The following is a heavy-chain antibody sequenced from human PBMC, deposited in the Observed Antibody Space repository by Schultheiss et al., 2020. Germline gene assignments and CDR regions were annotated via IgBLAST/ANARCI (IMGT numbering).Heavy chain of an antibody. CDR3: ARLQLVPLRWFDP. J-gene: IGHJ5*02. Sequence: SQTLSLTCAVSGGSISSGGYSWSWIRQPPGKGLEWIGYIYYSGSTDYNPSLTSRVTISLDTSKNQFSLKLSSVTAADTAVYYCARLQLVPLRWFDPWGQGTLVTVSS. D-gene: IGHD6-13*01. V-gene: IGHV4-30-4*07. CDR1: GGSISSGGYS. CDR2: IYYSGST.